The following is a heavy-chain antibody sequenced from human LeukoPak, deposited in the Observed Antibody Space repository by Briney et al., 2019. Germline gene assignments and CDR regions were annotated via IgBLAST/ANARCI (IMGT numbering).Heavy chain of an antibody. V-gene: IGHV3-30*18. CDR3: AKDSLSYSGGWYNLGYFDY. J-gene: IGHJ4*02. CDR1: GFTFSSSG. Sequence: GGSLRLSCAASGFTFSSSGMHWVRQAPGKGLEWVAFISYDGGNTDYADSVKGRFTISRDNSKNTLYLQMNSLRAEDTAVYYCAKDSLSYSGGWYNLGYFDYWGQGTLVTVSS. D-gene: IGHD6-19*01. CDR2: ISYDGGNT.